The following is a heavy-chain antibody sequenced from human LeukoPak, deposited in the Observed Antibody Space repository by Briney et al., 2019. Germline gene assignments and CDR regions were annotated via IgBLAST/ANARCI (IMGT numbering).Heavy chain of an antibody. D-gene: IGHD3-22*01. CDR3: AKGLYYKDRSGYPA. V-gene: IGHV3-30*02. CDR1: GFTFTNYG. J-gene: IGHJ5*02. CDR2: IGYDGSNK. Sequence: GGSLRLSCAASGFTFTNYGMHWVRQAPGKGLEWVAFIGYDGSNKYYADSVKGRFTVSRDKSKNTLYLQMNSLRTEDTAVYYCAKGLYYKDRSGYPAWGQGALVTISS.